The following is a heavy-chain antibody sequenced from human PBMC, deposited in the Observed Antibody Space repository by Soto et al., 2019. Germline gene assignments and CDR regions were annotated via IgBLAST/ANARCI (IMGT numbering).Heavy chain of an antibody. D-gene: IGHD5-12*01. CDR3: ARGARIGSGFEGGLDY. CDR2: INPNSDAT. CDR1: GYTFTGYY. V-gene: IGHV1-2*02. J-gene: IGHJ4*02. Sequence: ASVKVSCKASGYTFTGYYVHWVRQAPGQGLEWMGWINPNSDATNYAQKFQGRVTMTRDTSISTAYMQLSRLRSDDTAVYYCARGARIGSGFEGGLDYWGQGTLGTVSS.